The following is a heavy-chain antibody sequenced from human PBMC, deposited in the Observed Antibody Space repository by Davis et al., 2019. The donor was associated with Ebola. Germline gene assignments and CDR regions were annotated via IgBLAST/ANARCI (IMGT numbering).Heavy chain of an antibody. CDR1: GYTFTGYY. V-gene: IGHV1-46*01. CDR2: INPSGGST. J-gene: IGHJ6*02. CDR3: AADRQILLKDFWSGYHHSQTNYYYYGMDV. Sequence: ASVKVSCKASGYTFTGYYMHWVRQAPGQGLEWMGIINPSGGSTSYAQKFQGRVTMTRDTSTSTVYMELSSLRSEDTAVYYCAADRQILLKDFWSGYHHSQTNYYYYGMDVWGQGTTVTVSS. D-gene: IGHD3-3*01.